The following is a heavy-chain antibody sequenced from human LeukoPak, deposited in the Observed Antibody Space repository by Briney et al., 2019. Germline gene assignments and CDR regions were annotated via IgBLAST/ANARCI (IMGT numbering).Heavy chain of an antibody. CDR2: IYHSGST. J-gene: IGHJ6*02. D-gene: IGHD2-2*01. V-gene: IGHV4-38-2*02. CDR3: ARDELEECSSTSCYSYHAMDV. CDR1: RYSISNGYY. Sequence: SETLSLTCTVSRYSISNGYYWGWIRQPPGKGLEWIGSIYHSGSTYYNPSLKSRVTMSVDTSRNQFSLNLSSVTAADTAVYYCARDELEECSSTSCYSYHAMDVWGQGTTVTVSS.